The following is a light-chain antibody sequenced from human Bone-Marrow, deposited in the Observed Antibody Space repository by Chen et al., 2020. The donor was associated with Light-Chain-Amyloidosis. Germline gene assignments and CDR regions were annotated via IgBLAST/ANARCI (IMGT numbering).Light chain of an antibody. J-gene: IGLJ2*01. CDR1: SGYIASNY. V-gene: IGLV6-57*01. CDR3: QSYDIAKV. CDR2: EDN. Sequence: NFVLIQPHSVSESPGKTVTISCTRSSGYIASNYVHWYQQRPGRSPTIVIYEDNHRPSGVPDRFYGSIDRSSNAASLTISVLKTEDEGDYYCQSYDIAKVFGGGTKVTVL.